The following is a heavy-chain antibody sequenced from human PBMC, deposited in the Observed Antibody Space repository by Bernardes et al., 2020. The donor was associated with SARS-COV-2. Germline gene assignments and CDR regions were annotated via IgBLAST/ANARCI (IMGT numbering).Heavy chain of an antibody. Sequence: GSLRLSCAASGFTFRSYAMSWVRQAPGKGLEWVSGIGGSGGTTYYADSVKGRFTISRDNSKNTLYLQMNSLRAEDTAVYYCAKAPYMTTVTLGYWYFDLWGRGTLVTVSS. D-gene: IGHD4-17*01. V-gene: IGHV3-23*01. J-gene: IGHJ2*01. CDR3: AKAPYMTTVTLGYWYFDL. CDR1: GFTFRSYA. CDR2: IGGSGGTT.